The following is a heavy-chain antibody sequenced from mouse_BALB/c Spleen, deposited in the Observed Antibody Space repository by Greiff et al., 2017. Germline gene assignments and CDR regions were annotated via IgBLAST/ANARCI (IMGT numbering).Heavy chain of an antibody. D-gene: IGHD2-14*01. Sequence: EVQGVESGGGLVQPGGSLKLSCAASGFTFSSYTMSWVRQTPEKRLEWVAYISNGGGSTYYPDTVKGRFTISRDNAKNTLYLQMSSLKSEDTAMYYCARPHYRSYAMDYWGQGTSVTVSS. J-gene: IGHJ4*01. V-gene: IGHV5-12-2*01. CDR2: ISNGGGST. CDR1: GFTFSSYT. CDR3: ARPHYRSYAMDY.